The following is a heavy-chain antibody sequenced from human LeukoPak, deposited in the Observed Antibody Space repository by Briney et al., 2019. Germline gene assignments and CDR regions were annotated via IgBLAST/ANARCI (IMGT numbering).Heavy chain of an antibody. Sequence: PGGSLRLSCAASGFIFSNYAMSWVRQGPGKGLEWVSAITDDGGDTYHADSVKGRFTTSRDNSETTLYLQMNSLRAEDTAIYYCVKGSSSSRPYYFDYWGQGTLVTVPS. CDR1: GFIFSNYA. CDR3: VKGSSSSRPYYFDY. CDR2: ITDDGGDT. J-gene: IGHJ4*02. D-gene: IGHD6-6*01. V-gene: IGHV3-23*01.